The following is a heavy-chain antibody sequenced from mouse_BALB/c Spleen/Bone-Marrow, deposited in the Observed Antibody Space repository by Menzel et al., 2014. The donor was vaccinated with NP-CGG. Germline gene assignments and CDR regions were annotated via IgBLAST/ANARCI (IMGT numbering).Heavy chain of an antibody. J-gene: IGHJ2*02. CDR2: INPTTGGT. CDR3: SLLGDY. V-gene: IGHV1S81*02. D-gene: IGHD3-3*01. Sequence: QVQLKQSGAELVKPGASVKLSCKASGYTFTSXYXYWVXQRPXXGXXWIGGINPTTGGTHLNEKFKTKATLTVDKSSSTAYMQLSSLTSEDSAVYYCSLLGDYWGQGTSLTVSS. CDR1: GYTFTSXY.